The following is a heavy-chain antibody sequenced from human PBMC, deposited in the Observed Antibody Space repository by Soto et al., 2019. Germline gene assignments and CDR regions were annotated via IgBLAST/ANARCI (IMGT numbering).Heavy chain of an antibody. D-gene: IGHD6-19*01. CDR2: ISYDGSNK. Sequence: GRSLRLSCAASGFTFSSYAMHWVRQAPGKGLEWVAVISYDGSNKYYADSVKGRFTISRDNSKNTLYLQMNSLRAEDTAVYYCARDHQWLAPFDYWGQGTLVTVSS. V-gene: IGHV3-30-3*01. CDR3: ARDHQWLAPFDY. CDR1: GFTFSSYA. J-gene: IGHJ4*02.